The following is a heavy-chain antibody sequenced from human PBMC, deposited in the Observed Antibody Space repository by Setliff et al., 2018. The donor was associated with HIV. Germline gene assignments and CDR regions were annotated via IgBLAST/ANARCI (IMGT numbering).Heavy chain of an antibody. J-gene: IGHJ4*02. CDR3: ARHHISGWYSFDY. Sequence: SETLSLPCAVSGYSISGGYYWGWIRQPPGKGLEWIASFYHSGNTYYNPSFISRVTMSVDTSKNQFSLRLSSVTAADTAVYYCARHHISGWYSFDYWGQGTLVTVSS. D-gene: IGHD6-19*01. CDR1: GYSISGGYY. CDR2: FYHSGNT. V-gene: IGHV4-38-2*01.